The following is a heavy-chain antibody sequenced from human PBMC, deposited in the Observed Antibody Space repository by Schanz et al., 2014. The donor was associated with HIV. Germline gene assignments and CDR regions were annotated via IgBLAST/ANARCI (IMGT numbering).Heavy chain of an antibody. V-gene: IGHV3-33*01. CDR2: IWYDGSNK. J-gene: IGHJ2*01. D-gene: IGHD2-15*01. CDR3: ALSRPSGYGGSWYFDL. CDR1: GFTFSSYG. Sequence: QVRLVQSGGGVVQPGRSLRLSCAASGFTFSSYGMHWVRQAPGKGLEWVAVIWYDGSNKYYADSVKGRFTVSRDNSKNTLYLQMNSLRVEDTAVYYCALSRPSGYGGSWYFDLWGRGTLVAVSS.